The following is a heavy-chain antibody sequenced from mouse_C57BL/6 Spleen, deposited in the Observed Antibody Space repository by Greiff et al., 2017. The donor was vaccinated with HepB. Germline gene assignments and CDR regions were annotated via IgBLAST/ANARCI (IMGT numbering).Heavy chain of an antibody. CDR3: TTHYGSSYEGYWYFDV. CDR2: IDPEDGDT. CDR1: GFNIKDYY. D-gene: IGHD1-1*01. V-gene: IGHV14-1*01. J-gene: IGHJ1*03. Sequence: VQLQQSGAELVRPGASVKLSCTASGFNIKDYYMHWVKQRPEQGLEWIGRIDPEDGDTEYAPKFQGKATMTADTSSNTADRQLSSLKAEDTAVYYCTTHYGSSYEGYWYFDVWGTGTTVTVSS.